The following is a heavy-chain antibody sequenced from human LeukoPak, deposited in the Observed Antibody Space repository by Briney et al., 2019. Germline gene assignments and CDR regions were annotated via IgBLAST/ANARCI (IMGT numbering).Heavy chain of an antibody. CDR2: IYYSGST. D-gene: IGHD6-19*01. V-gene: IGHV4-59*01. J-gene: IGHJ4*02. CDR1: GDSISSYY. Sequence: SETLSLTCTVSGDSISSYYWSWTRQPPGKGLEWIGYIYYSGSTNYNPSLKSRVTISVDTSKNQFSLKLSSVTAADTAVYYCARDDYSSGWYSGGVWGQGTLVTVSS. CDR3: ARDDYSSGWYSGGV.